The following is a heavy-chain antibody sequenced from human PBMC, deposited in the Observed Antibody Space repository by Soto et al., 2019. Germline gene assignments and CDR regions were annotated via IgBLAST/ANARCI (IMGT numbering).Heavy chain of an antibody. CDR2: IYHRGST. Sequence: SETLSLTFAVSGGSISSGGYSWSWIRQPPRKGQERIGYIYHRGSTYYHPSLTSQDPKSEDRSQNQSSLTQSSVTAPDTAVYYCARVPGPWGQGTLVTVSS. CDR1: GGSISSGGYS. J-gene: IGHJ5*02. V-gene: IGHV4-30-2*01. CDR3: ARVPGP.